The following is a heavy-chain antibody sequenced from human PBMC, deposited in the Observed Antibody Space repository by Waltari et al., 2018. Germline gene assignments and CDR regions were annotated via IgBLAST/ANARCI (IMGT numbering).Heavy chain of an antibody. CDR2: IIGNGGGT. Sequence: DVQVVESGGGLVQPGGSLRLSCAASGFIITNYAVSWVRQAPGGGLEGVSGIIGNGGGTYYADSVKGRFTIYRDISKNTVYLQMNSLRAEDTAMYYCVKDYPETIFGVTIRHFFDYWGQGTLVTVSS. V-gene: IGHV3-23*04. D-gene: IGHD3-3*01. CDR1: GFIITNYA. J-gene: IGHJ4*02. CDR3: VKDYPETIFGVTIRHFFDY.